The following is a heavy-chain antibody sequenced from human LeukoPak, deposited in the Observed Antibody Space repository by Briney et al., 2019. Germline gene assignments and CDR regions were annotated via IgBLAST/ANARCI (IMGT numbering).Heavy chain of an antibody. Sequence: SETLSLTCTVSGGSITSSNYYWGWIRQPPGKGLEYIVTMYYSGTTYYNPSLKSRVTISLDTSKNQFSLKVNSVTAADTAVYYCARLGIAARADYWGQGTLVTVSS. V-gene: IGHV4-39*07. CDR2: MYYSGTT. D-gene: IGHD6-6*01. CDR3: ARLGIAARADY. J-gene: IGHJ4*02. CDR1: GGSITSSNYY.